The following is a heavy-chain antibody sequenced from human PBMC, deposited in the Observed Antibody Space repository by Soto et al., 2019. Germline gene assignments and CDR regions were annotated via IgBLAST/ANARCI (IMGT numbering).Heavy chain of an antibody. D-gene: IGHD6-13*01. J-gene: IGHJ5*02. CDR2: MNPNSGNT. CDR3: ARESSAAGTGWFDP. Sequence: QVQLVQSGAEVKKPGASVKVSCKASGYTFTSYDLKWVRQATGQRLEWMGWMNPNSGNTGYAQKFQGRVTMTRNTSISTAYMELSSLRSEDTAVYYCARESSAAGTGWFDPWGQGTLVTVSS. CDR1: GYTFTSYD. V-gene: IGHV1-8*01.